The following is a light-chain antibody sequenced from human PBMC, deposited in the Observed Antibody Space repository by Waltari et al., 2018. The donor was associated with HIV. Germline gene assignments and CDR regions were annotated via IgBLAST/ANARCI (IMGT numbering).Light chain of an antibody. CDR3: AAWDTSLSGSVV. Sequence: QSVLTQPPSASGTPGQRVTIPCSGSSSNIGSNYVYWYHQLPGTAPKLLIYRNNQRPSGVPDRFSGSKSGTSASLAISGLRSEDEADYYCAAWDTSLSGSVVFGGGTKLTVL. CDR2: RNN. V-gene: IGLV1-47*01. CDR1: SSNIGSNY. J-gene: IGLJ2*01.